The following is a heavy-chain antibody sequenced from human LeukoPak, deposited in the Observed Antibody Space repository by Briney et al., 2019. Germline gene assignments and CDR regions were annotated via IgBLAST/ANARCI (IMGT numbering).Heavy chain of an antibody. D-gene: IGHD4-23*01. Sequence: GGSLRLSCAASGFTFSSYAMSWVRQAPGKGLEWVSAISGSGGSTYYADSVKGRFTTSRDNSKNTLYLQMNSLRAEDTAVYYCAKDLDYGGLTYYFDYWGQGTLVTVSS. V-gene: IGHV3-23*01. CDR3: AKDLDYGGLTYYFDY. CDR1: GFTFSSYA. CDR2: ISGSGGST. J-gene: IGHJ4*02.